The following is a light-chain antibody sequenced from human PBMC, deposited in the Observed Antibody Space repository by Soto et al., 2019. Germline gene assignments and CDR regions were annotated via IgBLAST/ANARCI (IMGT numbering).Light chain of an antibody. J-gene: IGLJ1*01. CDR3: ISCTSSNTLV. V-gene: IGLV2-14*01. CDR2: EVT. CDR1: SSDIGGYNY. Sequence: QSVLTQPASVSGSPGQSITISCTGGSSDIGGYNYVSWFQQHPGKVPKLMIYEVTNRPSGVSNRFSGSKSGSTASLTISGLQAEDEADYYCISCTSSNTLVFGTGTKVTVL.